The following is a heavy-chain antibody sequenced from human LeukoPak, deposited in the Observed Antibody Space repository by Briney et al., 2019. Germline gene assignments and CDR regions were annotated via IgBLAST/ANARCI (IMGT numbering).Heavy chain of an antibody. CDR3: ARGRGPDY. J-gene: IGHJ4*02. CDR2: INQDGSEK. Sequence: GGSLRLSCAASGFTFSTYWMTWVRQAPGKGLEWVAHINQDGSEKYYVDSVKGRFTISRDNAKNSLYLQMNSLRVEDTAVYYCARGRGPDYWGQGTLVTVSS. V-gene: IGHV3-7*01. CDR1: GFTFSTYW.